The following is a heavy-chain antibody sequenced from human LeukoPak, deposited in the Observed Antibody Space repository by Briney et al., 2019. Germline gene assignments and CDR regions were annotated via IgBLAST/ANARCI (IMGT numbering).Heavy chain of an antibody. CDR1: GFTFSGSA. V-gene: IGHV3-73*01. D-gene: IGHD4-17*01. Sequence: GGSLRLSCAASGFTFSGSAMHWVRQASGKGLEWVGRIRSKANSYATAYAASVKGRFTISRDDSKNTAYLQMNSLKTEDTAVYYCTRDVVTVTPFDYWGQGTLVTVSS. CDR2: IRSKANSYAT. J-gene: IGHJ4*02. CDR3: TRDVVTVTPFDY.